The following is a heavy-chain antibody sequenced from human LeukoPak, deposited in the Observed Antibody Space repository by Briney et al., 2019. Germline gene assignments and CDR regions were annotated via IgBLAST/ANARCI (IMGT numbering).Heavy chain of an antibody. V-gene: IGHV4-4*02. D-gene: IGHD1-1*01. J-gene: IGHJ6*02. Sequence: SETLSLTCAVSGGSISSSNWWSWVRQPPGKGLEWIGEIYHSGSTNYNPSLKSRVTISVDKSKNQFSLKLSSVTAADTAVYYCAKVAGTPGYYYGMDVWGQGTTVTVSS. CDR3: AKVAGTPGYYYGMDV. CDR1: GGSISSSNW. CDR2: IYHSGST.